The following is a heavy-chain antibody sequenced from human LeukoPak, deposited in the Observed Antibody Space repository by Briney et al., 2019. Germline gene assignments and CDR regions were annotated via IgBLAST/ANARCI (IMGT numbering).Heavy chain of an antibody. J-gene: IGHJ4*02. V-gene: IGHV3-23*01. CDR3: AKYFPRFDDYSRWANEYYFDY. D-gene: IGHD4-11*01. CDR2: ISGSRGST. Sequence: GGSLRLSCAASGFTFSSYAMSWVRQAPGKGLEWVSAISGSRGSTYYADSVKGRFTISRDNSKNTLYLQMNSLRAEDTAVYYCAKYFPRFDDYSRWANEYYFDYWGQGTLVTVSS. CDR1: GFTFSSYA.